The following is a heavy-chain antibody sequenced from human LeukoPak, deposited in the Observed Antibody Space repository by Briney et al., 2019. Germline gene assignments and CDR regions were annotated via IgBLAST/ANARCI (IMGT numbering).Heavy chain of an antibody. CDR3: AKDVPRDYGDYPSDP. Sequence: GGSLRLSCAASGFTFSSYGMHWVRQAPGKGLEWVAFIRYDGSNEYYADSVKGRFTISRDNSKNTLYLQMNSLRAEDTAVYYCAKDVPRDYGDYPSDPWGQGTLVTVSS. CDR1: GFTFSSYG. V-gene: IGHV3-30*02. J-gene: IGHJ5*02. CDR2: IRYDGSNE. D-gene: IGHD4-17*01.